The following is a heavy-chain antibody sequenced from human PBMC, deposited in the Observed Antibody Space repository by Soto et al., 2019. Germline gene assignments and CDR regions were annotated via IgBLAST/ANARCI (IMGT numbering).Heavy chain of an antibody. D-gene: IGHD4-17*01. CDR3: ATDAYGASAF. J-gene: IGHJ4*01. Sequence: ASVKVSCKPFGYTFTAHYIHWVRQAPGQGLECVGWVDPRSGATNYAQRAQGRVVMTRDMSVHTVYMELSGLTSDDTAIYYCATDAYGASAFWGQGTMVTVS. V-gene: IGHV1-2*02. CDR2: VDPRSGAT. CDR1: GYTFTAHY.